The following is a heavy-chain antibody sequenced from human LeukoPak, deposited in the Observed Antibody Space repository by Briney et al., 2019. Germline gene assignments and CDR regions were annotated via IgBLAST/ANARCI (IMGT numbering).Heavy chain of an antibody. CDR1: GGSISSSSGGSISNTPYY. V-gene: IGHV4-39*01. CDR3: ARSIAVAIDALDV. CDR2: VFYNGNT. D-gene: IGHD6-19*01. J-gene: IGHJ3*01. Sequence: SETLSLTCTVSGGSISSSSGGSISNTPYYRVWIGQPPGKGLEGIGSVFYNGNTYYKPSLKSRVTISADRSKNQFCLRRESVTDADTGVYYCARSIAVAIDALDVWGEGTTVTVS.